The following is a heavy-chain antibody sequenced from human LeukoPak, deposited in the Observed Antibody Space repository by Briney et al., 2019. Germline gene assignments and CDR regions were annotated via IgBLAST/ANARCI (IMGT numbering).Heavy chain of an antibody. D-gene: IGHD3-22*01. CDR2: INHSGST. CDR1: GGSFSGYY. Sequence: SETLSLTCAVYGGSFSGYYWSWIRQPPGKGLEWIGEINHSGSTNYNPSLKSRVTISVDTSKNQFSLKLSSVTAADTAVYYCARGDYYDSSGYYYAAFDIWGQGTMVTVS. V-gene: IGHV4-34*01. J-gene: IGHJ3*02. CDR3: ARGDYYDSSGYYYAAFDI.